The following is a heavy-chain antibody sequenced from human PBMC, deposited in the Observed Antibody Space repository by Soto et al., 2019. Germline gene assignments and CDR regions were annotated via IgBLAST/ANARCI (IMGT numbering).Heavy chain of an antibody. D-gene: IGHD5-12*01. CDR1: GFTFSSYS. Sequence: GGSLRLSCAASGFTFSSYSMNWVRQAPGKGLEWVSSISSSSSYIYYADSVKGRFTISRDNAKNSLYLQMNSLRAEDTAVYYCARKRGYSGYDYVRSLRELHFDYWGQGTLVTVSS. J-gene: IGHJ4*02. CDR3: ARKRGYSGYDYVRSLRELHFDY. V-gene: IGHV3-21*01. CDR2: ISSSSSYI.